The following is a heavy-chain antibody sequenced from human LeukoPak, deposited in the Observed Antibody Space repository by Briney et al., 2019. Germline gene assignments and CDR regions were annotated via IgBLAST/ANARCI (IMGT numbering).Heavy chain of an antibody. V-gene: IGHV3-23*01. CDR3: AKVKFYFDN. CDR1: GFSFSSYA. Sequence: GGSLRLSCAASGFSFSSYAMSWVRQAPGKGLEWVSHISRDGGSTYYADSVKGRFTISRDNSKNTLYLQMSSLKDEDTAIYYCAKVKFYFDNWGQGTLVTVSS. CDR2: ISRDGGST. J-gene: IGHJ4*02.